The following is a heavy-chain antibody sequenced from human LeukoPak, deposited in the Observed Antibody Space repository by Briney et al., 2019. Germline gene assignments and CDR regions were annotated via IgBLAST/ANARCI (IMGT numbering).Heavy chain of an antibody. J-gene: IGHJ4*02. D-gene: IGHD4-17*01. V-gene: IGHV3-23*01. CDR1: GFTFSSYA. CDR3: XXXXTGYGDYLDY. CDR2: ISGSGGST. Sequence: PGGSLRLSCAASGFTFSSYAMSWVRQAPGKGLEWVSAISGSGGSTYYADSVKGRFTISRDNSKNTLYLQMNSLRAEDTAVYYXXXXXTGYGDYLDYWGQGTLVTVSS.